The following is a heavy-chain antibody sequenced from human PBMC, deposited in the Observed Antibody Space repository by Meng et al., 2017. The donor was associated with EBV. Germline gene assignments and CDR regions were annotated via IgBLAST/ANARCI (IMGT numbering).Heavy chain of an antibody. V-gene: IGHV3-23*01. Sequence: GFLEIARAPSGLAFSRYYTAGARKAPGKGLEWVPVISGSGGSTYHADPAKGRFTISRENYKKTLYLQMNSLRAEDTAVYYCAKVQCGGDCYSFGGDWFDPWGQGTLVTVSS. CDR2: ISGSGGST. D-gene: IGHD2-21*02. CDR3: AKVQCGGDCYSFGGDWFDP. J-gene: IGHJ5*02. CDR1: GLAFSRYY.